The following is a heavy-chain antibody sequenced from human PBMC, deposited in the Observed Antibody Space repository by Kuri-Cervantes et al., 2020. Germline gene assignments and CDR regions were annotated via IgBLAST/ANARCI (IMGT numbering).Heavy chain of an antibody. CDR2: ISGSGGST. V-gene: IGHV3-23*01. CDR1: GFTFSSYA. D-gene: IGHD2-15*01. J-gene: IGHJ4*02. CDR3: AKGGGGSYSSPLDC. Sequence: GESLKISCAASGFTFSSYAMSWVRQAPGKGLEWVSVISGSGGSTYYADSVKCQFTTSRDTSKNTVYLQMNSLRADDTAVYYCAKGGGGSYSSPLDCWGQGTLVTVSS.